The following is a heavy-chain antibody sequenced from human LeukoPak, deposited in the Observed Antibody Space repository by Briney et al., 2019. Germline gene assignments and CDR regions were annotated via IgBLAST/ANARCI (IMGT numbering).Heavy chain of an antibody. CDR3: ARGKAPTYYYGSGSSRPFDY. CDR1: GGSFSGYY. V-gene: IGHV4-34*01. J-gene: IGHJ4*02. D-gene: IGHD3-10*01. Sequence: SETLSPTCAVYGGSFSGYYWSWIRQPPGKGLEWIGEINHSGSTNYNPSLKSRVTISVDTSKNQFSLKLSSVTAADTAVYYCARGKAPTYYYGSGSSRPFDYWGQGTLVTVSS. CDR2: INHSGST.